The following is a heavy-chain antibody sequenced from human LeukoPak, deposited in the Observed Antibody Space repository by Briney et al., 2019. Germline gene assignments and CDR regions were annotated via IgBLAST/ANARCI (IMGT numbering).Heavy chain of an antibody. CDR1: GGSISSYY. D-gene: IGHD2-15*01. V-gene: IGHV4-4*07. J-gene: IGHJ4*02. Sequence: SETPSLTCTVSGGSISSYYWSWIRQPARKGLEWIGRIYTSGSTNYNPSLKSRVTMSVDTSKNQFSLKLSSVTAADTAVYYCARDHCSGGSCYSHYFDYWGQGTLVTVSS. CDR2: IYTSGST. CDR3: ARDHCSGGSCYSHYFDY.